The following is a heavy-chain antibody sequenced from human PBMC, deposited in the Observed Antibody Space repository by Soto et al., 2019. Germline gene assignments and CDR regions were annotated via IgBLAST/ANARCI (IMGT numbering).Heavy chain of an antibody. Sequence: QVHLVQSGAEVKKPGASVKVSCKASGYTFTSYGITWVRQAPGQGLEWMGWISAHNGNTDYAQKLQGRVIVTRDTSTSTAYMELRSLGSDDTAVYYFARGRYGDYWGQGALVTVSS. CDR2: ISAHNGNT. CDR1: GYTFTSYG. D-gene: IGHD1-1*01. J-gene: IGHJ4*02. CDR3: ARGRYGDY. V-gene: IGHV1-18*01.